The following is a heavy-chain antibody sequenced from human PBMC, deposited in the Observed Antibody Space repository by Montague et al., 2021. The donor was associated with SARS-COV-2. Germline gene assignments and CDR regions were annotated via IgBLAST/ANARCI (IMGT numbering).Heavy chain of an antibody. CDR3: ARGMIRGVTTPFDY. CDR2: IYYSGTT. CDR1: SGSIISCGYY. V-gene: IGHV4-39*02. J-gene: IGHJ4*02. Sequence: SETLSLTCSVSSGSIISCGYYWGWIRQPPGKELEWIVNIYYSGTTYYNPSLQSRGTISVDTSKNHLSLRLSSVTAADTAVYFCARGMIRGVTTPFDYWGQGSQVTVSS. D-gene: IGHD3-10*01.